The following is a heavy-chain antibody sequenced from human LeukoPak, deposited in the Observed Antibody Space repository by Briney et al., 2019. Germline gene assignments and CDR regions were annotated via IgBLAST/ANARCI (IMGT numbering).Heavy chain of an antibody. CDR1: GYTFTNYG. V-gene: IGHV1-18*01. CDR2: ISAYNGNT. J-gene: IGHJ5*02. D-gene: IGHD6-13*01. CDR3: ARDNHRSSWSWFDP. Sequence: ASVTVSCTASGYTFTNYGISWVRQAPGQGLEWMGWISAYNGNTKYAQEFQGRVTMTTDTSTSTAYMELRSLSSDDTAVYHCARDNHRSSWSWFDPWGQGTLVTVSS.